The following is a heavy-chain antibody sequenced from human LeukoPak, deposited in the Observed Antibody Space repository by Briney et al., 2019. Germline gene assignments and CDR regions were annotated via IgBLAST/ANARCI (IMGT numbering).Heavy chain of an antibody. CDR3: ASPTVAAAAPGWYFDL. CDR1: GFIFRSYG. Sequence: PGGSLRLSCAASGFIFRSYGMHWVRQAPGKGLEWVAFISYDGSNKYYVDSVKGRFTISRDNSKNTLYLQMNSLRAEDTAVYYCASPTVAAAAPGWYFDLWGRGTLVTVSS. CDR2: ISYDGSNK. J-gene: IGHJ2*01. D-gene: IGHD6-13*01. V-gene: IGHV3-30*03.